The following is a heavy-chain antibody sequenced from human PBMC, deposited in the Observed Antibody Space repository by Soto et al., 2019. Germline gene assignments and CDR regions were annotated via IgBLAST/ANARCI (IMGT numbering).Heavy chain of an antibody. J-gene: IGHJ6*02. D-gene: IGHD3-10*01. Sequence: GGSLRLSCAASGFTFSTYGMQWVRQAPGKGLEWVAVISYDGYLKYYVDAVKGRFTVARDNSKDTLFLEMNSLRVEDAAVYFCAKDFKVSGSHYGTLNYYYGMDVWGQGTTVTVSS. CDR1: GFTFSTYG. CDR2: ISYDGYLK. V-gene: IGHV3-30*18. CDR3: AKDFKVSGSHYGTLNYYYGMDV.